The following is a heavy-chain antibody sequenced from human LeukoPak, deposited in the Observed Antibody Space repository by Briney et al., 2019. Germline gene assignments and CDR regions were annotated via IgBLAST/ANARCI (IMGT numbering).Heavy chain of an antibody. CDR1: GGTFSSYA. CDR2: IIPILGIA. D-gene: IGHD1-26*01. J-gene: IGHJ4*02. Sequence: SVKVSCKASGGTFSSYAISWVRQAPGQGLEWMGRIIPILGIANYAQKFQGRVTITADKSTSTAYMELSSLRSEDTAVYYCASPENQWELPGFDYWGQGTLVTVSS. CDR3: ASPENQWELPGFDY. V-gene: IGHV1-69*04.